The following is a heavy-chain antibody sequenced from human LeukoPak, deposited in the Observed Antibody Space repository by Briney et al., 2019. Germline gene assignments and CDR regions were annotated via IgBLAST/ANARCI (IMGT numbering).Heavy chain of an antibody. CDR3: AKEVFLAFDY. CDR2: ISGSGGST. Sequence: GGSLRLSCAASGFMFSSNWMSWVRQAPGKGLEWVSAISGSGGSTYYADSVKGRFTISRDNSKNTLYLQMNSLRAEDTAVYYCAKEVFLAFDYWGQGTLVTVSS. V-gene: IGHV3-23*01. J-gene: IGHJ4*02. CDR1: GFMFSSNW.